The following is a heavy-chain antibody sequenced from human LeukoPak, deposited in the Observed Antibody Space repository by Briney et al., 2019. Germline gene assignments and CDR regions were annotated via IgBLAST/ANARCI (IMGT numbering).Heavy chain of an antibody. J-gene: IGHJ4*02. V-gene: IGHV3-23*01. CDR3: ARVPLEYGDYVSSLDY. Sequence: GGSLRLSCAASGFTFSRYAMSWVRQAPGKGLEWVSGISDSGGSTYYADSVKGRFTISRDNAKNSLYLQMNSLRAEDTAVYYCARVPLEYGDYVSSLDYWGQGTLVTVSS. D-gene: IGHD4-17*01. CDR1: GFTFSRYA. CDR2: ISDSGGST.